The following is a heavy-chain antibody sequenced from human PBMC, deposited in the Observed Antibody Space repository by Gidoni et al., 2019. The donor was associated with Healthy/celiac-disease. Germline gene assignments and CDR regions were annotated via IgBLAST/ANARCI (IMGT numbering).Heavy chain of an antibody. D-gene: IGHD3-10*01. J-gene: IGHJ4*02. CDR1: GGSFSGYY. CDR2: INHSGST. Sequence: QVQLQQWGAGLLKPSETLSLTCAVYGGSFSGYYWSWIRQPPGKGLEWIGEINHSGSTNYNPSLKSRVTISEDTSKNQFSLKLSSVTASDTAMYYCASRSFITMVRGVIGYWGQGTLVTVSS. CDR3: ASRSFITMVRGVIGY. V-gene: IGHV4-34*01.